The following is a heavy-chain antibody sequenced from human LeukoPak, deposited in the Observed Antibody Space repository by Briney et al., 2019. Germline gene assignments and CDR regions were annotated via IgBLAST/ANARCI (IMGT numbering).Heavy chain of an antibody. CDR2: IYYSGST. CDR1: GGSISSYY. J-gene: IGHJ5*02. V-gene: IGHV4-59*08. Sequence: SETLSLTCTVSGGSISSYYWSWIRQPPGKGLEWIGYIYYSGSTNYNPSLKSRVTISVDTSKNQFSLKLSSATAADTAVYYCARSELGWFDPWGQGTLVTVSS. CDR3: ARSELGWFDP. D-gene: IGHD2/OR15-2a*01.